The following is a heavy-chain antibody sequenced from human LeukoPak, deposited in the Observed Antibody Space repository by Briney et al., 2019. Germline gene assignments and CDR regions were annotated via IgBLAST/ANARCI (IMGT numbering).Heavy chain of an antibody. Sequence: TLSLTCTVSGGSISSGSYYWSWIRQPAGKGLEWIGRIYTSGSTNYNPSLKSRVTISVDTSKNQFSLKLSSVTAADTAVYYCAREGTYWGQGTLVTVSS. D-gene: IGHD1-7*01. CDR2: IYTSGST. J-gene: IGHJ4*02. V-gene: IGHV4-61*02. CDR1: GGSISSGSYY. CDR3: AREGTY.